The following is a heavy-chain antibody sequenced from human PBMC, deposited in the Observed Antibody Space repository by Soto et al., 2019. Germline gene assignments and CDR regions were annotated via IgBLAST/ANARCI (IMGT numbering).Heavy chain of an antibody. CDR2: IIPILGIA. V-gene: IGHV1-69*02. Sequence: QVQLVQSGAEVKKPGSSVKVSCKASGGTFSSYTISWVRQAPGQGLEWMGRIIPILGIANYAQKFQGRVTITADKSTGTAYMELGSLISEHTAVYYCASLMSSGYYYGMDVWGQGTTVTV. CDR3: ASLMSSGYYYGMDV. D-gene: IGHD3-10*01. CDR1: GGTFSSYT. J-gene: IGHJ6*02.